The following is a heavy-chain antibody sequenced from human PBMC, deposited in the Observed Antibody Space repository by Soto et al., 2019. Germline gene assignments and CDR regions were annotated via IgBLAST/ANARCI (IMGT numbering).Heavy chain of an antibody. J-gene: IGHJ4*02. CDR3: ARESGGGGYNLGYFDY. D-gene: IGHD5-12*01. Sequence: ASVKVSCKASGYTFSSYYMNWVRQAPGQGLEWLGIINPSGGYTTYAQRFLGRVTMTSDTSTSTAYMELSSLRSEDTAVYYCARESGGGGYNLGYFDYWGQGTLVTVSS. CDR1: GYTFSSYY. CDR2: INPSGGYT. V-gene: IGHV1-46*01.